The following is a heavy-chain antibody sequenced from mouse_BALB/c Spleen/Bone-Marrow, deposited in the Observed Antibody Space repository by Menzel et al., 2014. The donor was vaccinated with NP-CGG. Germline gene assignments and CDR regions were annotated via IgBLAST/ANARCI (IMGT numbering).Heavy chain of an antibody. D-gene: IGHD2-1*01. J-gene: IGHJ4*01. V-gene: IGHV1-7*01. Sequence: QVQLKQSGAELAKPGASVKMSCKASGYTFTRYWMHWVKQRPGQGLEWIGYINPSTGDTEYNQKFKDKATLTADMSSSTAYMQLSSLTSEDSAVYYCARCNYEAMDSWGQGTSVTVSS. CDR3: ARCNYEAMDS. CDR1: GYTFTRYW. CDR2: INPSTGDT.